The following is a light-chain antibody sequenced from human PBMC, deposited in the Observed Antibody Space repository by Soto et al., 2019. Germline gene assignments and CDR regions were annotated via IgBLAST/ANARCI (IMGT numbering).Light chain of an antibody. CDR2: HTS. CDR1: TGPVTSGHY. CDR3: LLSYSGPRV. Sequence: QAVVTQEPSLTVSPGRTVTLTCGSSTGPVTSGHYPYWFQQKPGQAPRTLIYHTSNVHSWTPARFSGSLLGGKAALTLSGAQPEDEAEYYCLLSYSGPRVFGGGTKLTVL. J-gene: IGLJ2*01. V-gene: IGLV7-46*01.